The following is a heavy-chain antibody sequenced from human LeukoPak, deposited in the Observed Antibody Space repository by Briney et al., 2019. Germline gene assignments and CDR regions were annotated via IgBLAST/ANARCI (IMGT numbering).Heavy chain of an antibody. CDR1: GGSISSYY. Sequence: SETLSLTCTVSGGSISSYYWSWIRQPPGKGLEWIGEINHSGSTNYNPSLKSRVTISVDTSNNQFSLKLSSVTAADTAVYYCAREGYSSSWYTYYYYYMDVWGKGTTVTVSS. J-gene: IGHJ6*03. CDR3: AREGYSSSWYTYYYYYMDV. CDR2: INHSGST. V-gene: IGHV4-34*01. D-gene: IGHD6-13*01.